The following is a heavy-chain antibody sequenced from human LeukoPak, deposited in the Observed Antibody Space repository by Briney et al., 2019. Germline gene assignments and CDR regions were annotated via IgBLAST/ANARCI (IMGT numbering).Heavy chain of an antibody. CDR2: IYYSGST. J-gene: IGHJ3*02. V-gene: IGHV4-59*01. Sequence: SETLSLTCTVSGGSISSYYWSWIRQPPGKGLEWIGYIYYSGSTNYNPSLKSRVTISVDTSKNQFSLKLSSVTAADTAVYYCATGFLLLTGDDAFDIWGQGTMVTVSS. CDR1: GGSISSYY. D-gene: IGHD7-27*01. CDR3: ATGFLLLTGDDAFDI.